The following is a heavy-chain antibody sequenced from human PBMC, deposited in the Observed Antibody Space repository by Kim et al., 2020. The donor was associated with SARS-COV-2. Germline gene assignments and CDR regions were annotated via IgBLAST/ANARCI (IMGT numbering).Heavy chain of an antibody. CDR3: AKVGGSYSVAGHFAF. V-gene: IGHV4-4*02. CDR2: IYHSGST. J-gene: IGHJ4*02. CDR1: GGSFSSSNW. D-gene: IGHD3-10*01. Sequence: SETLSLTCAVSGGSFSSSNWWSWVRQTPGKGLEWIGEIYHSGSTNYNPSLNSRVTISVDKSKNQFSLKLSFVTAADTAVYYWAKVGGSYSVAGHFAFWGQRTPVTVSS.